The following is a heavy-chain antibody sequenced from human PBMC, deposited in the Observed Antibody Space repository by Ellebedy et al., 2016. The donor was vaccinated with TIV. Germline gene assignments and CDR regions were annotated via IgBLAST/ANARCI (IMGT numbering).Heavy chain of an antibody. D-gene: IGHD2-15*01. CDR2: ISGSGSTT. V-gene: IGHV3-23*01. CDR1: GFTFSTYG. Sequence: GESLKISXAASGFTFSTYGMSWVRQAPGKGLEWVSIISGSGSTTYYADSVRGRFTISRDNSKNMLYLQMNSLRADDTAVYYCAKHDYCSVTACPFDYWGQGTLVPVSS. J-gene: IGHJ4*02. CDR3: AKHDYCSVTACPFDY.